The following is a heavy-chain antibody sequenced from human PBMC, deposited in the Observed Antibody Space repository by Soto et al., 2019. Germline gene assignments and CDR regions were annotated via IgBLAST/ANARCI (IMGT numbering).Heavy chain of an antibody. CDR2: INHSGST. CDR3: ARGSQDESDPQGFDY. CDR1: GGSFSGYY. J-gene: IGHJ4*02. Sequence: QVQLQQWGAGLLKPSETLSLTCAVYGGSFSGYYWSWIRQPPGKGLEWIGEINHSGSTNYNPSLKSRVTVXXHXSXXHFSLKLGSVTAADAAVYYCARGSQDESDPQGFDYWGQGTLVTVSS. V-gene: IGHV4-34*01.